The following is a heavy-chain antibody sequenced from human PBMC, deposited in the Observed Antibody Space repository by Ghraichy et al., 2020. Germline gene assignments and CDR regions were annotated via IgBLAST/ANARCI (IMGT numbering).Heavy chain of an antibody. D-gene: IGHD5-18*01. Sequence: GGSLRLSCAASGFTFSSYGMHWVRQAPGKGLEWVAVISYDGSNKYYADSVKGRFTISRDNSKNTLYLQMNSLRAEDTAVYYCAKDTDVDTAMVDYWGQGTLVTVSS. J-gene: IGHJ4*02. CDR1: GFTFSSYG. CDR3: AKDTDVDTAMVDY. V-gene: IGHV3-30*18. CDR2: ISYDGSNK.